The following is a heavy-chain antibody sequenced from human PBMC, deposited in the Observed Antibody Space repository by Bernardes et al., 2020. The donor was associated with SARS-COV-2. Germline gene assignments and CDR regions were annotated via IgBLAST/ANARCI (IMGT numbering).Heavy chain of an antibody. V-gene: IGHV3-74*01. J-gene: IGHJ4*02. CDR2: ISPDGSTT. CDR3: VRGPSDGHGRFEY. CDR1: GFTFSTYW. Sequence: GGSLGLSCAVSGFTFSTYWMHWVRQAPGKGLVWVSRISPDGSTTTYADSVKGRFTISRDNARNTLYLQMNSLGVEDTAVYFCVRGPSDGHGRFEYWGQGTLGTISS.